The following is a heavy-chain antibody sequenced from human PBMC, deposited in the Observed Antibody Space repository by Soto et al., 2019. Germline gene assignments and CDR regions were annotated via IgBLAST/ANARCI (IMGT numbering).Heavy chain of an antibody. CDR3: VRHFLGLGHEYGMEG. J-gene: IGHJ6*02. CDR1: GFDFTTYG. D-gene: IGHD3-10*01. V-gene: IGHV3-33*01. Sequence: ESGGGVVQSGRSLRLSCAMSGFDFTTYGMHWVRQAPGKGLEWVAVIWYDGSNEDYADSVKGRFTISRDNLKKSVFLQMNSLRGEDTAVYYCVRHFLGLGHEYGMEGWGQGTTVIVSS. CDR2: IWYDGSNE.